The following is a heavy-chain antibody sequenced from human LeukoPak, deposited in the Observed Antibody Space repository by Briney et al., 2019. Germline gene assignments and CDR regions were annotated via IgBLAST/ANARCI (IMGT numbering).Heavy chain of an antibody. V-gene: IGHV3-7*01. J-gene: IGHJ4*02. Sequence: RGSLRLSCAASGFTFSSYWMSWVRQAPGKGLEGVANIKQEGSEKYYVDSVKGGFTISRDNAKNSLYLQLNSLRAEDTAVYYCARDVEYYYDSSGYYSTHRFDYWGQGTLVTVSS. CDR2: IKQEGSEK. CDR3: ARDVEYYYDSSGYYSTHRFDY. D-gene: IGHD3-22*01. CDR1: GFTFSSYW.